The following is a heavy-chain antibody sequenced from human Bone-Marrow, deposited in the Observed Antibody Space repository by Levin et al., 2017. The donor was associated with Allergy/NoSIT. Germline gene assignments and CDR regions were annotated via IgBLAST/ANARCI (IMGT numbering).Heavy chain of an antibody. Sequence: PGGSLRLSCAASGFTFSDYAMSWVRQAPGKGLEWVSAISGTGGSTYYADSVKGRFTISRDNSKNTLYMQMNSLRAEDTAVYYCAKDGLIWQRDTTMYMGAMDVWGQGNTVTVS. D-gene: IGHD5-18*01. V-gene: IGHV3-23*01. CDR2: ISGTGGST. J-gene: IGHJ6*02. CDR1: GFTFSDYA. CDR3: AKDGLIWQRDTTMYMGAMDV.